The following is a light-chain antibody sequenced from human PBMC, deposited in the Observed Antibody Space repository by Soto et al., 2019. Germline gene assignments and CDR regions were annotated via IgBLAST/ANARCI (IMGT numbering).Light chain of an antibody. Sequence: DIQMTQSPSSLSASVGYISSITCRASQSISSYLSWYQQKPGKALKLLVYAASSLQVGVPSRFSGSGSGTDFTLTISSLQPEDFATYYCLQSYSTPLTFGGGTKVDI. CDR2: AAS. V-gene: IGKV1-39*01. CDR3: LQSYSTPLT. J-gene: IGKJ4*01. CDR1: QSISSY.